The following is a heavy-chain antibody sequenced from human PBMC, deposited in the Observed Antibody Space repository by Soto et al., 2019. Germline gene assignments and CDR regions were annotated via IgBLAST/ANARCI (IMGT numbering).Heavy chain of an antibody. CDR2: IIPILGIA. CDR1: GGTFSSYT. CDR3: ARAFGIAAGIDS. V-gene: IGHV1-69*02. Sequence: QVQLVQSGAEVKKPGSSVKVSCKASGGTFSSYTISWVRQAPGQGLEWMGRIIPILGIANYAQKFQGRVTINADKSTSTAYRELRSLRSEDTAVYYCARAFGIAAGIDSWGQGTLVTVSS. J-gene: IGHJ4*02. D-gene: IGHD6-13*01.